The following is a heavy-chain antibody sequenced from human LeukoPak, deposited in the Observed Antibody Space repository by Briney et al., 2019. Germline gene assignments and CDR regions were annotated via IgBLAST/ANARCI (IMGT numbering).Heavy chain of an antibody. CDR3: ARNPSSSWPVYAFDI. D-gene: IGHD6-13*01. CDR1: GYTFTSYY. V-gene: IGHV1-46*01. CDR2: INPSGGST. J-gene: IGHJ3*02. Sequence: ASVKVSCKASGYTFTSYYMHWVRQAPGQGLEWMGIINPSGGSTSYAQKFQGRVTMTRDTSTSTVYMELSSLRSEDTAVYYCARNPSSSWPVYAFDIWGQGTMVTVSS.